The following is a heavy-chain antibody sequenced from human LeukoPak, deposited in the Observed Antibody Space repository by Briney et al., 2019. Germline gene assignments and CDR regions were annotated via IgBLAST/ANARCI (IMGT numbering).Heavy chain of an antibody. J-gene: IGHJ4*02. CDR2: SYYSGST. V-gene: IGHV4-39*01. CDR3: ATRYYYDSSGYYPFHH. D-gene: IGHD3-22*01. CDR1: GGSISSSSYY. Sequence: TSETLSLTCTVSGGSISSSSYYWGWIRQPPGKGLEWIGSSYYSGSTYYNPSLKSRVTISVDTSKNQFSLKLSSVPAADTAVYYCATRYYYDSSGYYPFHHWGQGTLVTVSS.